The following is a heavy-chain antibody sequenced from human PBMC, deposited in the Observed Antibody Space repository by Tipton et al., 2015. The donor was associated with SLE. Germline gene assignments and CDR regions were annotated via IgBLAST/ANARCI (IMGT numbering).Heavy chain of an antibody. V-gene: IGHV1-2*02. CDR1: GYNFKDYQ. CDR2: INPGSGGG. J-gene: IGHJ3*02. Sequence: QVQLVQSGTELKKPGASVKVSCKASGYNFKDYQIHWVRQTPGQGLEWLGWINPGSGGGKTAQIFQGRVAMTTDTSINTAYLDMTTVTSDDTALYFCAKRRGSAAAAFDIWGQGKRVTVS. D-gene: IGHD6-25*01. CDR3: AKRRGSAAAAFDI.